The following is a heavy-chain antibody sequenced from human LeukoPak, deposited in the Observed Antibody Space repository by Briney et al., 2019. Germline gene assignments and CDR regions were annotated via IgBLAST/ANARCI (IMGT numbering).Heavy chain of an antibody. CDR2: IYYSGST. CDR1: GGSISSYY. J-gene: IGHJ3*02. D-gene: IGHD2-21*02. CDR3: ARVSVVVTADAFDI. Sequence: SETLSLTCTVSGGSISSYYWSWTRQPPGKGLEWIGYIYYSGSTNYNPSLKSRVTISVDTSKNQFSLKLSSVTAADTAVYYCARVSVVVTADAFDIWGQGTMVTVSS. V-gene: IGHV4-59*12.